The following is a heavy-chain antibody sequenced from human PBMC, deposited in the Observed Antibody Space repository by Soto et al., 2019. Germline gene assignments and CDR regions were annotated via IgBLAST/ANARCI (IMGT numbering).Heavy chain of an antibody. V-gene: IGHV1-8*01. Sequence: ASVKVSCKASGYTFSSYDINWVRQAPGQGLEWMGWMNPDSGNTGYAQKFRGRVTMTRDFFKSTAYMELSSLRSEDTAVYYCARRAQMGEQLWIPFDLWAQGSLVTVSS. CDR2: MNPDSGNT. J-gene: IGHJ4*02. CDR3: ARRAQMGEQLWIPFDL. CDR1: GYTFSSYD. D-gene: IGHD3-16*01.